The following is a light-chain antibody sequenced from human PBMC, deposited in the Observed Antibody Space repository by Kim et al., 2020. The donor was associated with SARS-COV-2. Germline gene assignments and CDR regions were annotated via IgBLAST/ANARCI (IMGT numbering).Light chain of an antibody. CDR2: DND. CDR1: SSNLGSHS. CDR3: AAWDDSLNDVV. J-gene: IGLJ2*01. Sequence: GQRVTISCSGSSSNLGSHSVNWYQQLPGTAPKLLIYDNDKRPSGTPDRFSGSKSGTSASLAISGLQSEDEADYYCAAWDDSLNDVVFGGGTQLTVL. V-gene: IGLV1-44*01.